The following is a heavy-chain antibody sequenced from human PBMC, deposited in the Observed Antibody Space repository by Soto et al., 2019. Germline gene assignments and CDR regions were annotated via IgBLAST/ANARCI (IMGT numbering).Heavy chain of an antibody. CDR3: ARDHWKQWLGYLDY. CDR2: ISHDGRNK. D-gene: IGHD6-19*01. V-gene: IGHV3-30*03. CDR1: GFSFSDHG. J-gene: IGHJ4*02. Sequence: QVQLVESGGGVVQPGRSLRLSCAVSGFSFSDHGMHWVRQAPGKGLEWVAVISHDGRNKRYGDTVMGRITISRDNSKNTVYLEMNSLTVDDTGIYYCARDHWKQWLGYLDYWGQGALVTVSS.